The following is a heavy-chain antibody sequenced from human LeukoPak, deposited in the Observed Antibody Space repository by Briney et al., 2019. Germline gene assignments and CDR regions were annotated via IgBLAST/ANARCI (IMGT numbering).Heavy chain of an antibody. CDR2: INPNSGGT. CDR1: GYTFTGYY. V-gene: IGHV1-2*02. J-gene: IGHJ4*02. Sequence: GASVKVSCKAPGYTFTGYYMHWVRQAPGQGLEWMGWINPNSGGTNYAQKFQGRVTMTRDTSISTAYMELSRLRSDDTAVYYCARESIYGDYVDYWGQGTLVTVSS. D-gene: IGHD2-21*01. CDR3: ARESIYGDYVDY.